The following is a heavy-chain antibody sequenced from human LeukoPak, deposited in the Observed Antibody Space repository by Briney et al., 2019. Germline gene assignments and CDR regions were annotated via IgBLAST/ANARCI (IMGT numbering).Heavy chain of an antibody. J-gene: IGHJ4*02. CDR2: ISGSGDST. D-gene: IGHD2-2*01. CDR1: GFTFSNYA. V-gene: IGHV3-23*01. CDR3: AKRGMTCSSTRCNIDY. Sequence: PGGPLRLSCAASGFTFSNYAMNWVRQAPGKGLEWVSAISGSGDSTYYADSAKGRFTISRDNSKNTLYLQMNSLRVEDTAIYYCAKRGMTCSSTRCNIDYWGQGTLVTVSS.